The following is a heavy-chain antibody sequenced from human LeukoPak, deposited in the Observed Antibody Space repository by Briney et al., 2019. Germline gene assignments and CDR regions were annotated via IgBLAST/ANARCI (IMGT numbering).Heavy chain of an antibody. D-gene: IGHD6-19*01. J-gene: IGHJ6*03. Sequence: SETLSLTCTVSGGSISSYYWSWIRQPPGKGLARIGYSYYSGSTNYNPSLKTRVTISVDTSKNHFSLKLSSVTAADTAVYYCARDVGDLYSSGWYRYYYMDVWGKGTTVTVSS. V-gene: IGHV4-59*01. CDR2: SYYSGST. CDR1: GGSISSYY. CDR3: ARDVGDLYSSGWYRYYYMDV.